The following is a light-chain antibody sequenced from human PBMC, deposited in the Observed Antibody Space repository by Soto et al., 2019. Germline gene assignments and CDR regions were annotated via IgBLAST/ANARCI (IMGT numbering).Light chain of an antibody. Sequence: DIQMTQSPSTLSASVGDRVTITCRASQTISSWLAWYQQKPGKAPKLLIYDVSTLGSGVPPRFSGSGSGTDFTLTISSLQPEDFATYFCQQANSFPITFGQGTRLEIK. CDR3: QQANSFPIT. CDR2: DVS. V-gene: IGKV1-5*01. CDR1: QTISSW. J-gene: IGKJ5*01.